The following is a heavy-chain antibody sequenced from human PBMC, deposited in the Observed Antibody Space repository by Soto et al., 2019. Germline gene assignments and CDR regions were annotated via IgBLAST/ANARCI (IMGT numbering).Heavy chain of an antibody. V-gene: IGHV4-34*01. CDR3: ARGLFSENYFSGGWYYFDS. Sequence: QVQLQQWGAGLLKPSETLSLTCAVYGGCFSGYSWTWIRQSPRKGLEWIGQINDSGSTNYNPSLNSRVAISLVTSKNQFSLELTSVTAADTAVYYCARGLFSENYFSGGWYYFDSWGPGTLVTVSS. J-gene: IGHJ4*02. D-gene: IGHD1-26*01. CDR1: GGCFSGYS. CDR2: INDSGST.